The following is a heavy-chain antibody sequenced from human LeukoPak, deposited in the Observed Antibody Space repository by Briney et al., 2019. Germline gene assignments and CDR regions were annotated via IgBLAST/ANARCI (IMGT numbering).Heavy chain of an antibody. D-gene: IGHD3-22*01. J-gene: IGHJ4*02. V-gene: IGHV1-2*02. CDR3: ARRGYYDSSGQLDY. CDR1: GYTFTGYY. Sequence: ASVKVSCKASGYTFTGYYMHWVRQAPGQGLEWMGWISPNSGGTNYAQKFQGRVTMTRDTSISTAYMELSRLRSDDTAVYYCARRGYYDSSGQLDYWGQGTLVTVSS. CDR2: ISPNSGGT.